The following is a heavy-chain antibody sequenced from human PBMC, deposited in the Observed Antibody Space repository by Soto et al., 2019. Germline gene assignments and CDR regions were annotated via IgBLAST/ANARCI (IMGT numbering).Heavy chain of an antibody. CDR3: AKTIGPEHLTGTTRVNRFDP. Sequence: VQLVESGGGLVQPGGSLRLSCAASGFTFGSYAMSWVRQAPGGELEWVSAITGSGRSTYYTDSVEGRFAISRDNSKSTLYLQMNGLRAEDTAVYYCAKTIGPEHLTGTTRVNRFDPWGQGTLVTVSS. J-gene: IGHJ5*02. V-gene: IGHV3-23*04. CDR1: GFTFGSYA. CDR2: ITGSGRST. D-gene: IGHD1-7*01.